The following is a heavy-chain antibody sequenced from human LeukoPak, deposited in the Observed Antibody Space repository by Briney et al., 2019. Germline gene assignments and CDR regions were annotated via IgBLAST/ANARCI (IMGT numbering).Heavy chain of an antibody. Sequence: AGTLRLSCSASGFTFSSNWMHWVRQAPGQGLVWVSHIDSDGSSTTYADSVKGRFTGSRDNAKNTLYLQMSSLRDEDTAVYYCARSIAAPDYWGQGTLVTVSS. CDR1: GFTFSSNW. D-gene: IGHD6-6*01. V-gene: IGHV3-74*01. CDR2: IDSDGSST. J-gene: IGHJ4*02. CDR3: ARSIAAPDY.